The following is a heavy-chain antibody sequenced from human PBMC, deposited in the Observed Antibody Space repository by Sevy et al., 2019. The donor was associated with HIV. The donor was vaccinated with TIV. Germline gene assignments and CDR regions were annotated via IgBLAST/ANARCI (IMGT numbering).Heavy chain of an antibody. CDR2: IIWDGGST. D-gene: IGHD3-22*01. V-gene: IGHV3-43D*03. CDR1: GFTFDDYA. CDR3: AKDHQDSSGYPYYYGMDV. Sequence: GGSLRLSCAASGFTFDDYAMHWVRQAPGKGLEWVSLIIWDGGSTYYADSVKGRFTISRDNSKNSLYLQMNSLRAEDTALYYCAKDHQDSSGYPYYYGMDVWGQGTTVTVSS. J-gene: IGHJ6*02.